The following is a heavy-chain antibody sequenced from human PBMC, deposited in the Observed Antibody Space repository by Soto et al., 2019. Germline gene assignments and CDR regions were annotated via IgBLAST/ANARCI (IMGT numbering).Heavy chain of an antibody. CDR1: GGSIISSSYY. CDR3: ARVGGINWFDP. CDR2: IYYSGST. V-gene: IGHV4-31*03. D-gene: IGHD3-16*01. Sequence: SETLSLTCTVSGGSIISSSYYWGWIRQHPGKGLEWIGYIYYSGSTYYNPSLKSRVTISVDTSKNQFSLKLSSVTAADTAVYYCARVGGINWFDPWGQGTLVTVSS. J-gene: IGHJ5*02.